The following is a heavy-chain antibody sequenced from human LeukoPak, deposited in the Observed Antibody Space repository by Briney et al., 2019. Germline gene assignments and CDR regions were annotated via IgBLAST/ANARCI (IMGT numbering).Heavy chain of an antibody. V-gene: IGHV4-59*08. J-gene: IGHJ4*02. CDR2: INYSGST. Sequence: SETLSLTCTVSGGSISSYYWTWIRQPPGKGLEWIVCINYSGSTSYNPSLRGRLTISLDTSKSQFSLNLNSVTAADTAVYSCARSIAGHTTSFDYWGQGTLVTVSP. CDR1: GGSISSYY. CDR3: ARSIAGHTTSFDY. D-gene: IGHD1-26*01.